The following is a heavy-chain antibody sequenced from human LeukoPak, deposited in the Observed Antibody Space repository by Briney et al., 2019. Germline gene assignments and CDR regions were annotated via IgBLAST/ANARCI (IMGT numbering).Heavy chain of an antibody. CDR2: IYTSGST. D-gene: IGHD3-10*01. J-gene: IGHJ6*03. V-gene: IGHV4-4*07. CDR3: ARRFATMVRGVNVVYYYYYMDV. Sequence: SETLSLTCTVSGGSISSYYWSWIRQPAGKGLEWIGRIYTSGSTNYNPSRKSRVTMSVDTSKNQFSLKLSSVTAADTAVYYCARRFATMVRGVNVVYYYYYMDVWGKGTTVTISS. CDR1: GGSISSYY.